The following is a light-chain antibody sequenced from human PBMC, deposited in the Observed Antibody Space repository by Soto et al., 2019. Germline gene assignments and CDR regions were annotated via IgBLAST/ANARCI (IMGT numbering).Light chain of an antibody. CDR1: RDVGSD. V-gene: IGKV1-17*01. CDR2: AAS. Sequence: QMTQSPSSLSASVGEKIIITCRASRDVGSDVSWYQQKPVQAPKLLIYAASNLYTGVPSRFSGSRSGTEFTLTISSLQPDDFATYYCQQYNVYSTFGGGTKVDIK. J-gene: IGKJ4*01. CDR3: QQYNVYST.